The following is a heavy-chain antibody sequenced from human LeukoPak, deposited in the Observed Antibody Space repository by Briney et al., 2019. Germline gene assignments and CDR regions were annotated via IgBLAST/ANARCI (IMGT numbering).Heavy chain of an antibody. V-gene: IGHV4-59*01. CDR1: GGSISSYY. J-gene: IGHJ5*02. CDR3: ARDIGFYYGSGIWVHHLAIWFDP. Sequence: KSSETLSLTCTVSGGSISSYYWSWIRQPPGKGLEWIGYISYSGSTNSNPSLKSRVTISVDTSKNQFSLKLSSVTAADTAVYYCARDIGFYYGSGIWVHHLAIWFDPWGQGTLVTVSS. D-gene: IGHD3-10*01. CDR2: ISYSGST.